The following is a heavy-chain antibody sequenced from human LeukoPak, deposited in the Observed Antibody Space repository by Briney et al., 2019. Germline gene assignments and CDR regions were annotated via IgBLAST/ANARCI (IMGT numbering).Heavy chain of an antibody. Sequence: ASVKVSCKASGYTFTGYYMHWVRQAPGQGLEWMGWINPNSGGTNYAQKFQGRVTMTRDTSISTAYMKLSRLRSDDTAVYYCAVEEYYYDSSGYYPSVAYWGQGTLVTVSS. D-gene: IGHD3-22*01. V-gene: IGHV1-2*02. CDR2: INPNSGGT. J-gene: IGHJ4*02. CDR3: AVEEYYYDSSGYYPSVAY. CDR1: GYTFTGYY.